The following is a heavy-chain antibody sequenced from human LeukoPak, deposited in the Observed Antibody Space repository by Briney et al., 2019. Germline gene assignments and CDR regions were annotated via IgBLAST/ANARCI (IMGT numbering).Heavy chain of an antibody. CDR1: GYTFTSYG. D-gene: IGHD4-17*01. CDR2: ISAYNGNT. CDR3: ARGGDYVLWYYYYGMDV. J-gene: IGHJ6*02. Sequence: ASVKVSCKASGYTFTSYGISWVRQAPGQGLEWMGWISAYNGNTNYAQKLQGRVTMTTDTSTSTAYMELRSLRSDDTAVYHCARGGDYVLWYYYYGMDVWGQGTTVTVSS. V-gene: IGHV1-18*01.